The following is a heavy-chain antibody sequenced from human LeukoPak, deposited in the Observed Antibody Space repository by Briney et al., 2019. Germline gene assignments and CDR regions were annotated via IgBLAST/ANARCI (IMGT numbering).Heavy chain of an antibody. D-gene: IGHD3-22*01. V-gene: IGHV4-59*01. CDR2: IYYSGST. CDR1: GGSISSYY. J-gene: IGHJ2*01. CDR3: ARIKYYYDSSGYAHWYFDL. Sequence: SETLSLTCIVSGGSISSYYWSWIRQPPGKGLEWIGYIYYSGSTNYNPSLKSRVTISVATSKNQFSLKLSSVTAADTAVYYCARIKYYYDSSGYAHWYFDLWGRGTLVTVSS.